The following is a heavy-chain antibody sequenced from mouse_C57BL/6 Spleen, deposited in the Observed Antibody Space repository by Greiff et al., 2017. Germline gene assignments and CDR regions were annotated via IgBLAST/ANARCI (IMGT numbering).Heavy chain of an antibody. CDR1: GYTFTDYY. J-gene: IGHJ4*01. CDR2: IYPGSGNN. V-gene: IGHV1-76*01. D-gene: IGHD1-1*01. CDR3: ARDYYGSSYYAMDY. Sequence: QVQLQQSGAELVRPGASVKLSCKASGYTFTDYYINWVKQRPGQGLEWIARIYPGSGNNDYNEKFKGKATLTAEKSSSTAYMQLSSLTSEDSAVYFCARDYYGSSYYAMDYWGQGTSVTVSS.